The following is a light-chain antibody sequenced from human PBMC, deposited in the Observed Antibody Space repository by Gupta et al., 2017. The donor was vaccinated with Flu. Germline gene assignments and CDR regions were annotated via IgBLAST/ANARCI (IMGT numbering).Light chain of an antibody. CDR3: SSYTSSSSYL. CDR1: SRDVGNYNY. CDR2: DVS. J-gene: IGLJ1*01. V-gene: IGLV2-14*03. Sequence: HSDLTQPAPVSGPPGQSITISCTGTSRDVGNYNYVSWYQQHPAKAPKLMIYDVSNRPSGISTRFSGSKSGNTASLTISGRQSEDEADYYCSSYTSSSSYLFGTGTKVSVL.